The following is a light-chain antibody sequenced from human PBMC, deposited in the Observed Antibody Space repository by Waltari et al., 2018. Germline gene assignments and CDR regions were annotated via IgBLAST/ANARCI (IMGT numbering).Light chain of an antibody. CDR1: QRVSSS. CDR2: DAS. V-gene: IGKV3-11*01. Sequence: EIVLTQSPATLSMSPGESATLSCRASQRVSSSLAWYQQKPGQAPRLLIYDASKRATVIPARFSGSGSGTGFTLTISNLEREDFVVYFCQQRSNWPPLTFGQGTKLEIK. CDR3: QQRSNWPPLT. J-gene: IGKJ2*01.